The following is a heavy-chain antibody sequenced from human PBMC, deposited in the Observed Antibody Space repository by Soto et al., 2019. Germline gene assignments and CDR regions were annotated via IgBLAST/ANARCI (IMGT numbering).Heavy chain of an antibody. CDR3: AGHSGSPYFFDY. CDR2: IYYSGST. D-gene: IGHD3-10*01. Sequence: PSETLSLTCTVSGGSISSYYWSWIRQPPGKGLEWIGYIYYSGSTNYNPSLKSRVTISVDTSKNQFSLNLSSVTAADTAVYYCAGHSGSPYFFDYWGQGTLVTVSS. V-gene: IGHV4-59*12. CDR1: GGSISSYY. J-gene: IGHJ4*02.